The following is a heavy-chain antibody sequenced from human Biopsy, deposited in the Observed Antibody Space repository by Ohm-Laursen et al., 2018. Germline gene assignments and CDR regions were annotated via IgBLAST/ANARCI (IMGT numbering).Heavy chain of an antibody. V-gene: IGHV1-46*01. CDR2: INPTGGTA. CDR3: ARDETGSSVFGPYYYGMDV. D-gene: IGHD3-9*01. J-gene: IGHJ6*02. CDR1: GDSFTKYY. Sequence: GASVKVSCKASGDSFTKYYINWVRQAPGQGLEWVGIINPTGGTASYAEKFPGRVTLTRDTSTGTVYLELNSLISEDTALYYCARDETGSSVFGPYYYGMDVWGQGTTVTVSS.